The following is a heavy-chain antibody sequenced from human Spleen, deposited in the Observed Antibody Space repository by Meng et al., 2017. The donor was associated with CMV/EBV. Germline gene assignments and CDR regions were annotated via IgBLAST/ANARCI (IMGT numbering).Heavy chain of an antibody. CDR3: TITFGGQAFDY. J-gene: IGHJ4*02. D-gene: IGHD3-16*01. Sequence: LSLTCAASGFTFSDSAMHWVRQASGKGLEWVGRIRSKANSYATAYAASVKGRFTISRDDSKNTAYLQMNSLKTEDTAVYYCTITFGGQAFDYWGQGTLVTVSS. CDR2: IRSKANSYAT. V-gene: IGHV3-73*01. CDR1: GFTFSDSA.